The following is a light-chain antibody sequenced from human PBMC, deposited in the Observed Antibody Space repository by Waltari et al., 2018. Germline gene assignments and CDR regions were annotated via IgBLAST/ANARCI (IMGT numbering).Light chain of an antibody. Sequence: QSVLTQPPSVSAAPGQRVTISCSGGSSNIGNNYVSWYRQFPGTAPKLLIYENTGRPSGIPGRFSGSNSGTSATLDITGLQAGDEADYYCGTWDSSLSGAVFGGGTHLTVL. J-gene: IGLJ7*01. CDR1: SSNIGNNY. V-gene: IGLV1-51*02. CDR2: ENT. CDR3: GTWDSSLSGAV.